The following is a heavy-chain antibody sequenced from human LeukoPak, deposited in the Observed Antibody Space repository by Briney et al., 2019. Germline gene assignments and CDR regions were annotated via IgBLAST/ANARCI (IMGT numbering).Heavy chain of an antibody. Sequence: ASVKVSCKASGYTFTGYYMHWVRQAPGQGLEWMGWINPNSGGTNYAQKFQGRVTMTRDTSISTAYMELSRLRSDDTAVYYCAKVELSYCSGGNCYLDYWGQGTLVTVSS. J-gene: IGHJ4*02. CDR1: GYTFTGYY. V-gene: IGHV1-2*02. D-gene: IGHD2-15*01. CDR2: INPNSGGT. CDR3: AKVELSYCSGGNCYLDY.